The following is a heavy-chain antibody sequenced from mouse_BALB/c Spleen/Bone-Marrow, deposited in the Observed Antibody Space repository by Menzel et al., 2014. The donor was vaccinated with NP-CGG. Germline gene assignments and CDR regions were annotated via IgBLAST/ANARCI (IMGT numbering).Heavy chain of an antibody. Sequence: EVHLVESGGGLVQPGGSLRLSCATSGFTFSDFYMEWVRQPPGKRLEWIAASRNKANDYTTEYSAFVKGRFIVSRDTSQSILYLQMNALRAEDTAIYYCARDSYGSAWFAYWGQGTLVTVSA. J-gene: IGHJ3*01. CDR1: GFTFSDFY. CDR2: SRNKANDYTT. D-gene: IGHD2-2*01. V-gene: IGHV7-1*02. CDR3: ARDSYGSAWFAY.